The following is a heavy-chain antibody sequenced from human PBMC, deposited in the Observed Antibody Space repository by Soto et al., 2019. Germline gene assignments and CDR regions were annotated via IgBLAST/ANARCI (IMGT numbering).Heavy chain of an antibody. J-gene: IGHJ4*02. D-gene: IGHD3-3*01. V-gene: IGHV3-30*18. Sequence: GSLRLSCAASGFTFSSYGMHWVRQAPGKGLEWVAVISYDGSNKYYADSVKGRFTISRDNSKNTLYLQMNSLRAEDTAVYYCAKGFSDFFDYWGQGTLVTVSS. CDR2: ISYDGSNK. CDR1: GFTFSSYG. CDR3: AKGFSDFFDY.